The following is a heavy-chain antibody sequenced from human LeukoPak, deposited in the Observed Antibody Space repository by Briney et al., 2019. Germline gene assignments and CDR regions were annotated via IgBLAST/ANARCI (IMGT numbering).Heavy chain of an antibody. CDR1: GFTFTSSA. Sequence: SVKVSCKASGFTFTSSAVQWVRQARGQRLEWIGWIVVGSGNTNYAQKFQERVTITGDMSTSTAYMELSSLRSEDTAVYYCAADPYYYYGMDVWGKGTTVTVSS. J-gene: IGHJ6*04. V-gene: IGHV1-58*01. CDR2: IVVGSGNT. CDR3: AADPYYYYGMDV.